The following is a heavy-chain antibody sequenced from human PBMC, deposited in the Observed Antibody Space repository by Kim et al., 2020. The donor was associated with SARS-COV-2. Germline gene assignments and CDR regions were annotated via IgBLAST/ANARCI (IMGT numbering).Heavy chain of an antibody. CDR1: AGSFVGSY. D-gene: IGHD6-25*01. CDR2: IYYTGNT. Sequence: SETLSLTCSFSAGSFVGSYWTWIRQPPGKGLEWIGYIYYTGNTRYTPSLSSRVSISLDTAQNQFSLKITSVTATDTAVYYCARGAAASPLRLDSWGLGAL. CDR3: ARGAAASPLRLDS. J-gene: IGHJ5*01. V-gene: IGHV4-59*01.